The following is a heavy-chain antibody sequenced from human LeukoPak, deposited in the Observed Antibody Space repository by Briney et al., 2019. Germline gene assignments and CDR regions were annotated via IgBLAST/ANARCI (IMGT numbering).Heavy chain of an antibody. J-gene: IGHJ4*02. D-gene: IGHD6-13*01. CDR3: ARGRGSSRWYYFDY. CDR2: IYYSGST. Sequence: PSQTLSLTCTVSGGSISSGGYYWSWIRQHPGKGLEWIGYIYYSGSTYYNPSLKSRVTLSVDTSKNQFSLKVSSVTAADTAVYYCARGRGSSRWYYFDYWAQGTLVTVSS. CDR1: GGSISSGGYY. V-gene: IGHV4-31*03.